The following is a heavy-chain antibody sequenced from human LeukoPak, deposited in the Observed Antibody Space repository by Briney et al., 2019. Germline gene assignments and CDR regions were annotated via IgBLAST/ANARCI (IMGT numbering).Heavy chain of an antibody. J-gene: IGHJ5*02. CDR2: IIPIFGTA. Sequence: GASVKASCKASGGTFSSYAISWVRQAPGQGLEWMGGIIPIFGTANYAQKFQGRVTITTDESTSTAYMELSSLRSEDTAVYYCARDLDCSSTSCYSEPWGQGTLVTVAS. V-gene: IGHV1-69*05. CDR3: ARDLDCSSTSCYSEP. CDR1: GGTFSSYA. D-gene: IGHD2-2*01.